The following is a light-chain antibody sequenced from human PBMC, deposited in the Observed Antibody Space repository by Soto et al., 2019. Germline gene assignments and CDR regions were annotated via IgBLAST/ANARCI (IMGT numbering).Light chain of an antibody. CDR3: HQRQSWPRT. CDR1: QSVSSY. V-gene: IGKV3-11*01. Sequence: EIGLTQSPETLSLSPGERATLSCRASQSVSSYLAWYQQKPGQAPRLLIYDASNRATGIPARFSGSGSGTDFTLTISDVQPEDFALYYCHQRQSWPRTFGQGSKVAIK. CDR2: DAS. J-gene: IGKJ1*01.